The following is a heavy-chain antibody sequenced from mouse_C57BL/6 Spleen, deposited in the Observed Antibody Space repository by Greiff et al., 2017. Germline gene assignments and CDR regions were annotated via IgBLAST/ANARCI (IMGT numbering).Heavy chain of an antibody. V-gene: IGHV14-4*01. Sequence: VQLKESGAELVRPGASVKLSCTASGFNIKDDYMHWVKQRPEQGLEWIGWIDPENGDTEYASKFQGKATITADTSSNTAYLQLSSLTSEDTAVYYCTHDGYSFDYWGQGTTLTVSS. CDR2: IDPENGDT. J-gene: IGHJ2*01. CDR3: THDGYSFDY. CDR1: GFNIKDDY. D-gene: IGHD2-3*01.